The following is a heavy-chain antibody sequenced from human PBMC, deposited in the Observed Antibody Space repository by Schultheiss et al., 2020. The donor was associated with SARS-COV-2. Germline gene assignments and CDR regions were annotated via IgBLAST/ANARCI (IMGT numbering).Heavy chain of an antibody. Sequence: GGSLRLSCKASGGTFSSYAISWVRQAPGQGLEWMGGFDPEDGETIYAQKFQGRVTMTRNTSIITAYMGLSSLRAEDTAVYYCAKRSSSWLNYYYYYMDVWGKGTTVTVSS. CDR2: FDPEDGET. V-gene: IGHV1-8*02. CDR1: GGTFSSYA. CDR3: AKRSSSWLNYYYYYMDV. J-gene: IGHJ6*03. D-gene: IGHD6-13*01.